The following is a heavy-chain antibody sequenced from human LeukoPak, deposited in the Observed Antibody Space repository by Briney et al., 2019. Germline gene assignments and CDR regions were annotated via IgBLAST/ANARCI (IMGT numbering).Heavy chain of an antibody. J-gene: IGHJ4*02. CDR2: IRSKTDGGPT. Sequence: PGGSLRLSCAASGFTLSNDWMSWVRQAPGKGLECLGRIRSKTDGGPTDYAAPVKGRFTISRDDSKNTLYLQMDSLRTEDTAVYYWTIVGGTMSDWGQVTLVTVSS. V-gene: IGHV3-15*01. CDR1: GFTLSNDW. CDR3: TIVGGTMSD. D-gene: IGHD3-22*01.